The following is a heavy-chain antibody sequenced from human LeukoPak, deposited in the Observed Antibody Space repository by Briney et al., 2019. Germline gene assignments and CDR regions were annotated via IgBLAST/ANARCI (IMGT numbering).Heavy chain of an antibody. CDR2: INHSGST. V-gene: IGHV4-34*01. CDR3: ARAPRDSSSWYVRYYFDY. D-gene: IGHD6-13*01. J-gene: IGHJ4*02. Sequence: PSETLSLTCAVYGGSFSGYYWSWIRQPPGKGLEWIGEINHSGSTNYNPSLKSRVTISVDTSKNQFSLKLSSVTAADTAVYYCARAPRDSSSWYVRYYFDYWGQGTLVTVSS. CDR1: GGSFSGYY.